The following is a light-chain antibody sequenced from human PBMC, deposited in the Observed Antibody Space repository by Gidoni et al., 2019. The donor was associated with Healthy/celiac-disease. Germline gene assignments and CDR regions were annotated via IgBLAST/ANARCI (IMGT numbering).Light chain of an antibody. CDR3: SSYTSSSTRI. Sequence: QSALTPPASVSGSPGQSITISCTGTSSDVGGYNYVSWYQQHTGKAPKLMIYDVSNRPSGVSNRLSGSKSGNTASLTISGLQAEDEADYYCSSYTSSSTRIFGTGTKVTVL. V-gene: IGLV2-14*01. CDR2: DVS. CDR1: SSDVGGYNY. J-gene: IGLJ1*01.